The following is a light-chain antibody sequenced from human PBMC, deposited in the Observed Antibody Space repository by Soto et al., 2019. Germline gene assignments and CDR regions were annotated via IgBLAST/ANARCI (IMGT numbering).Light chain of an antibody. CDR3: QLYGTSPKP. Sequence: EIVLTQSPGTLSLSPGERATLSCRASQSVSSNYFAWYQQKPGQAPRLLIYAASTRATGIPDRFSGSGFGTDFTLSISRLEPEDFAVYYCQLYGTSPKPFGQGTKVDIK. V-gene: IGKV3-20*01. J-gene: IGKJ1*01. CDR2: AAS. CDR1: QSVSSNY.